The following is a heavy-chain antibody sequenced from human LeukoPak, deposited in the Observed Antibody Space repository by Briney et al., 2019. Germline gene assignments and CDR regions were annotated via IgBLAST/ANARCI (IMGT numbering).Heavy chain of an antibody. CDR1: GGSISSYY. Sequence: SETLSLTCTVSGGSISSYYWSWIRQPAGKGLEWIGRIYTSGSTNYNPSLKSRVTMSVDTSKNQFSLKLSSVTAADTAVYYCARGFGSSGYYYVRAFDIWGQGTMVTVSS. CDR3: ARGFGSSGYYYVRAFDI. V-gene: IGHV4-4*07. D-gene: IGHD3-22*01. CDR2: IYTSGST. J-gene: IGHJ3*02.